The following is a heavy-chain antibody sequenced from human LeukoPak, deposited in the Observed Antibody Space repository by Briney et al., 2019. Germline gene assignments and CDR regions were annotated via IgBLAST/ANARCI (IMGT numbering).Heavy chain of an antibody. Sequence: PGGSLRLSCGVSGFIFSDYGMHWVRQAPGKGLEWVASIRFDGTNNYYADSVKGRFTISRDNSRNTLYLQMNSLRAEDTAVYYCARVHNWNSNWFDPWGQGTLVTVSS. CDR1: GFIFSDYG. CDR3: ARVHNWNSNWFDP. D-gene: IGHD1-7*01. CDR2: IRFDGTNN. J-gene: IGHJ5*02. V-gene: IGHV3-30*02.